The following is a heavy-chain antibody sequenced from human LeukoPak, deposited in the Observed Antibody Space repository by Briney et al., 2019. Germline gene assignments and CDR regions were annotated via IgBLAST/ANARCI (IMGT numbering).Heavy chain of an antibody. V-gene: IGHV4-39*01. CDR1: AGSISSSGYY. CDR3: ARLSDFDILTGYHYYFDY. J-gene: IGHJ4*02. D-gene: IGHD3-9*01. CDR2: IYYDGNT. Sequence: SETLSLTCTVSAGSISSSGYYWGWIRQPPGKGLEWIVAIYYDGNTYYNPSLKGRMTISVDTSKNQFSLKLTSVTAADSAVYYCARLSDFDILTGYHYYFDYWGQGALVTVSS.